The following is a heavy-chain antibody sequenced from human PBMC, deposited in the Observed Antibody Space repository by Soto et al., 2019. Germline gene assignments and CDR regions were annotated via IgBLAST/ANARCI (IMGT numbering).Heavy chain of an antibody. Sequence: SETLSLTCTSSGGSISSGYYYWGWIRQSPGKGLVWIGTIYYTGTTYYNPSLKSRVTISVDTSRNQFSLKLSSVTAADTAVYYCARHSSGYYSEFDYWGQGTLVTVSS. CDR2: IYYTGTT. D-gene: IGHD3-22*01. CDR3: ARHSSGYYSEFDY. J-gene: IGHJ4*02. V-gene: IGHV4-39*01. CDR1: GGSISSGYYY.